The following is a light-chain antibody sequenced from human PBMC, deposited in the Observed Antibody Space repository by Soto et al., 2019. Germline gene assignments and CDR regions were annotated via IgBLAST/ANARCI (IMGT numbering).Light chain of an antibody. CDR1: GIDVGGYNY. CDR3: NSYTYSSAYV. V-gene: IGLV2-14*01. J-gene: IGLJ1*01. CDR2: EVS. Sequence: QSALTQPASVSGSPGQSITISCSLTGIDVGGYNYVSWYQQHPGKAPKLVIYEVSNRPSGVSNRFSGSKSGNTASLTISGLQAEDEADYYCNSYTYSSAYVFGTGTRSPS.